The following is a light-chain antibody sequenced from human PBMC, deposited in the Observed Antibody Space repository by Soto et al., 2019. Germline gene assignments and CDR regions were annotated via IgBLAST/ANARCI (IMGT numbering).Light chain of an antibody. CDR1: QSVTNNY. Sequence: ESVLTQSPGTLSLSPGQRATLSCRASQSVTNNYLAWYQHKRGQAPRLLIDGASSRATGIPDRFSGSGSGTDFTLTISRAEPADFAVYYCQQYGSSPITFGQGTRLEIK. V-gene: IGKV3-20*01. CDR3: QQYGSSPIT. J-gene: IGKJ5*01. CDR2: GAS.